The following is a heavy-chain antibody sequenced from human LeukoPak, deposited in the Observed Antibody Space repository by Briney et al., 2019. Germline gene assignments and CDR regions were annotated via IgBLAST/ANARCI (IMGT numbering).Heavy chain of an antibody. Sequence: QPGRSLRLSCAPSRFTFSYFAMHWVRQAPGKGLEWVAVLSDDGSNKFYADSVKGRFTISRDNSKNTLYLQMNSLRAEDTAFYYCAKDPHSSSWYYFDSWGQGTLVTVSS. D-gene: IGHD6-13*01. CDR1: RFTFSYFA. V-gene: IGHV3-30*18. CDR2: LSDDGSNK. CDR3: AKDPHSSSWYYFDS. J-gene: IGHJ4*02.